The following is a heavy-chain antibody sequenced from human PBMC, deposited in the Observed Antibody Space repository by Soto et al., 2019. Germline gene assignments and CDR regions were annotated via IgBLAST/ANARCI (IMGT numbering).Heavy chain of an antibody. D-gene: IGHD2-2*01. CDR1: GGSISSSSYY. V-gene: IGHV4-39*01. J-gene: IGHJ5*02. CDR3: ASQLRRGYCSSTSCSYNWFDP. Sequence: QLQLQESGPGLVKPSETLSLTCTVSGGSISSSSYYWGWIRQPPGKGLEWIGSIYYSGSTYYNPSLKSRVTISVDTSKNQFSLKLSSVTAADTAVYYCASQLRRGYCSSTSCSYNWFDPWGQGTLVTVSS. CDR2: IYYSGST.